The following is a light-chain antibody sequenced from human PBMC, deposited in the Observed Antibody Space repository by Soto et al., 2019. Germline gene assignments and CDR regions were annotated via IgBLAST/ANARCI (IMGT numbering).Light chain of an antibody. CDR3: QQYSTWPPIT. CDR1: QSVSIH. J-gene: IGKJ5*01. CDR2: DTS. V-gene: IGKV3-15*01. Sequence: EIVLTQCPATLSLSPGERATLTCRASQSVSIHLSWYQQKPGQAPRILIYDTSTRATGIPARFSGSGSGTEFTLTISSLQSEDFAVYYCQQYSTWPPITFGQGTRLEIK.